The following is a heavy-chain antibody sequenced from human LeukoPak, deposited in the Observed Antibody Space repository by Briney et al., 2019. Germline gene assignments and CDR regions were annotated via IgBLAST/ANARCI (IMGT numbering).Heavy chain of an antibody. J-gene: IGHJ4*02. D-gene: IGHD2-8*02. CDR1: GFTFSSYA. Sequence: PGASLRLSCAASGFTFSSYAMSWVRQAPGKGLEWISGISGRGVTTYYADSVKGRFTISRDNPQNTLYLQMHSLRAEDTAIYYCAKDSSRTVTYFDYWGQGTLVTVSS. CDR3: AKDSSRTVTYFDY. V-gene: IGHV3-23*01. CDR2: ISGRGVTT.